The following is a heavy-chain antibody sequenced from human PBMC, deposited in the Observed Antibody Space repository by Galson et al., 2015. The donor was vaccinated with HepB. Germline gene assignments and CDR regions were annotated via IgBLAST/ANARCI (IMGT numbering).Heavy chain of an antibody. CDR3: AKNSFRGGFDI. CDR1: GFTFSSYG. CDR2: ISYDGSNK. J-gene: IGHJ3*02. D-gene: IGHD2/OR15-2a*01. V-gene: IGHV3-30*18. Sequence: SLRLSCAASGFTFSSYGMHWVRQAPGKGLEWVAVISYDGSNKYYADSVKGRFTISRDNSKNTLYLQMNSLRAEDTAVYYCAKNSFRGGFDIWGQGTMVTVSS.